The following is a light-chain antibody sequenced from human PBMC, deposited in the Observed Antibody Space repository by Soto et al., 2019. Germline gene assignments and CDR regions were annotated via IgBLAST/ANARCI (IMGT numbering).Light chain of an antibody. J-gene: IGLJ1*01. V-gene: IGLV2-14*01. Sequence: QSVLTQPASVSGSPGQTITISCTGTSSDVGGYNYVSWYQQHPGKVPKLMIYDVSNRPSGVSNRFSGSKSGNTASLTISGLQAEDEADYYCSSYTSSSTLYVFGTGTNVTVL. CDR2: DVS. CDR1: SSDVGGYNY. CDR3: SSYTSSSTLYV.